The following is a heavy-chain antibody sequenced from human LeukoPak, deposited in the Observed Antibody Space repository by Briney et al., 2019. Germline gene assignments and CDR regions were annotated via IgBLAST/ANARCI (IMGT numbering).Heavy chain of an antibody. CDR1: GFTFSSYW. V-gene: IGHV3-74*03. D-gene: IGHD4-23*01. CDR3: AKATGKYYFDY. CDR2: IRSDGSST. J-gene: IGHJ4*02. Sequence: PGGSLRLSCAASGFTFSSYWMHWVRQAPGKGLVWVSRIRSDGSSTKYAESVTGRFTISRDNAKNTLYLQMNSLRAEDTAVYYCAKATGKYYFDYWGQGTLVTVSS.